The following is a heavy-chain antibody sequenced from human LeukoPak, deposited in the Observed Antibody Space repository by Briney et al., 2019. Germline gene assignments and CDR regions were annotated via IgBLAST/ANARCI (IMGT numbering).Heavy chain of an antibody. V-gene: IGHV5-51*01. CDR3: ARRDGTLGHFDY. D-gene: IGHD1-26*01. CDR2: IYPGDSDT. J-gene: IGHJ4*02. Sequence: GESLKISCKGSGYSFTSYWIGWVRQMSGKGLEWMGIIYPGDSDTRYSPSFEGQVTMSADKSISTTYLQWSSLKASDTDMYYCARRDGTLGHFDYWGQGTLVTVSS. CDR1: GYSFTSYW.